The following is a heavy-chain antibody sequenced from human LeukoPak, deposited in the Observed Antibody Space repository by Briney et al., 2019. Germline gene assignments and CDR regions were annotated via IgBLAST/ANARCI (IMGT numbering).Heavy chain of an antibody. CDR1: GFTVSSNY. D-gene: IGHD3-10*01. CDR3: ARVGIGITMVQGVILPDY. CDR2: IYSGGST. J-gene: IGHJ4*02. Sequence: GGSLRLSCAASGFTVSSNYMSWVRQAPGKGLEWVSVIYSGGSTYYADSVKGRFTISRDNSKNTLYLQMNSLRAEDTAVYYCARVGIGITMVQGVILPDYWGQGTLVTVSS. V-gene: IGHV3-66*01.